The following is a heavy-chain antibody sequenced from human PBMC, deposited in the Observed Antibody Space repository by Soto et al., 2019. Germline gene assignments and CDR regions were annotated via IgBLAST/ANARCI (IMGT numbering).Heavy chain of an antibody. CDR3: SKHRGDYYDSSGYYPPGY. CDR1: GFIFSNYA. D-gene: IGHD3-22*01. Sequence: EVHLLESGGGFLQPGGSLRLSCAASGFIFSNYAMSWVRQAPGKGLEWVSSISGRGGGIYYADSVKGRFTISRDNSKSTVFLQMNSLRADDTAVYYCSKHRGDYYDSSGYYPPGYCGQGTLVTVSS. V-gene: IGHV3-23*01. CDR2: ISGRGGGI. J-gene: IGHJ4*02.